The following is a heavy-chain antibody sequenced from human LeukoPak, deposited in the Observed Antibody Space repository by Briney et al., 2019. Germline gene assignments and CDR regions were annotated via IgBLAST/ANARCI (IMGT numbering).Heavy chain of an antibody. D-gene: IGHD6-19*01. CDR1: GGSISSYF. CDR2: IYYSGST. CDR3: ARLGAYSSDWYDYYYYGMDV. V-gene: IGHV4-59*08. Sequence: KPSETLSLTCTVSGGSISSYFWSWIRQPPGKGLEWIGYIYYSGSTNYNPSLKSRVTISVDTSKNQFSLKLSSVTAADTAVYYCARLGAYSSDWYDYYYYGMDVWGQGTTVTVSS. J-gene: IGHJ6*02.